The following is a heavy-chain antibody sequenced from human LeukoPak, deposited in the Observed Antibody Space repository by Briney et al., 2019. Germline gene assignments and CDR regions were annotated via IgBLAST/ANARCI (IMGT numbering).Heavy chain of an antibody. D-gene: IGHD6-19*01. Sequence: ASVKASCKASGYTFTSYDINWVRQATGQGLEWMGWMNPNSGNTGYAQKVQGRVTMTRNTSISTAYMELSSLRSEDTAVYYCARVGDDSSGWYYDYWGQGTLVTVSS. J-gene: IGHJ4*02. V-gene: IGHV1-8*01. CDR2: MNPNSGNT. CDR1: GYTFTSYD. CDR3: ARVGDDSSGWYYDY.